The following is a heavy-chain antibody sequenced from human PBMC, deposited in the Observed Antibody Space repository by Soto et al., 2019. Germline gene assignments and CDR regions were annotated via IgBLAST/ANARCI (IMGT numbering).Heavy chain of an antibody. CDR3: AAVQSSSWYSLNWFDP. J-gene: IGHJ5*02. V-gene: IGHV1-58*02. CDR2: IVVGSGNT. Sequence: QMQLVQSGPEVKKPGTSVKVSCKASGFTFTSSAMQWVRQARGQRLEWLGWIVVGSGNTNYAQKFQGRVTITRDMSTSTAYKELSSLRSDDTAVYYCAAVQSSSWYSLNWFDPWGQGTLVTVSS. CDR1: GFTFTSSA. D-gene: IGHD6-13*01.